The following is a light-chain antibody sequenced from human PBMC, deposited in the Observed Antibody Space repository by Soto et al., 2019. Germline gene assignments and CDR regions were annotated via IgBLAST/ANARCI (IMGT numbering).Light chain of an antibody. CDR2: GAF. Sequence: EFGLTQSPGTLSLSPGERATLSCRAIQSLGSNFLAWYQQKPGQAPRLLIYGAFSRATGIPDRFSASGSGTDFTLTISRLEPEDFAVYYCQQYASSPLLTFGGGTKVDIK. CDR1: QSLGSNF. V-gene: IGKV3-20*01. J-gene: IGKJ4*01. CDR3: QQYASSPLLT.